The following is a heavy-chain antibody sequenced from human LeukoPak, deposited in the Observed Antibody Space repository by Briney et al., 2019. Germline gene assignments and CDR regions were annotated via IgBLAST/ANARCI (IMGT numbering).Heavy chain of an antibody. D-gene: IGHD4-17*01. V-gene: IGHV3-48*04. CDR2: ISSSGSTI. CDR1: GFTFSSYA. Sequence: GGSLRLSCAASGFTFSSYAMSWVRQAPGKGLEWVSYISSSGSTIYYADSVKGRFTISRDNAKNSLYLQMNSLRAEDTAVYYCARDNDYEEIDYWGQGTLVTVSS. J-gene: IGHJ4*02. CDR3: ARDNDYEEIDY.